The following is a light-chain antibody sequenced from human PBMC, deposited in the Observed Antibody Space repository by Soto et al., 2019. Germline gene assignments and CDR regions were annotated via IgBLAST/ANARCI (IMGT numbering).Light chain of an antibody. CDR3: QQYNTYPLT. J-gene: IGKJ4*01. Sequence: DIQMTQSPSTLSASVGDRVTITCRASQTISSWLAWYQQRPGKAPNHLIYKASTLQSGVPSRFSGSGSGTEFSLTISSLQPDDFATYYCQQYNTYPLTFGGGTTVEIK. CDR2: KAS. V-gene: IGKV1-5*03. CDR1: QTISSW.